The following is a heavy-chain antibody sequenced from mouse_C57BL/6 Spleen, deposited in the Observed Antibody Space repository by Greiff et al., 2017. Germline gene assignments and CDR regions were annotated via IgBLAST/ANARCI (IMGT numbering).Heavy chain of an antibody. V-gene: IGHV1-22*01. D-gene: IGHD2-4*01. J-gene: IGHJ2*01. CDR2: ISPNNGCT. CDR1: GYTFTDYN. Sequence: VQLQQSGPELVKPGASVKMSCKASGYTFTDYNMHWVKQSHGKSLEWIGSISPNNGCTSYTQRLKGRATLTVNNSSSTVYMELRSLTSEDSAIYYCARRRLYYDYVDCFAYWGQGTTLTVSA. CDR3: ARRRLYYDYVDCFAY.